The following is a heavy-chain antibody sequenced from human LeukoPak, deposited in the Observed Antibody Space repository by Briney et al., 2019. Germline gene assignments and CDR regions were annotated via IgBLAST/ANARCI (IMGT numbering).Heavy chain of an antibody. Sequence: SETLSLTCSVSGYSISRGYYWGWIRQPPGKGLEWIGSIYHNGNTYYNPSLKSRVTISVDTSKNQFSLKLSSVTAADTAVYYCARGSGYCDSTTCYNWFDPWGLGTLATVSS. V-gene: IGHV4-38-2*02. CDR1: GYSISRGYY. D-gene: IGHD2-2*01. CDR3: ARGSGYCDSTTCYNWFDP. CDR2: IYHNGNT. J-gene: IGHJ5*02.